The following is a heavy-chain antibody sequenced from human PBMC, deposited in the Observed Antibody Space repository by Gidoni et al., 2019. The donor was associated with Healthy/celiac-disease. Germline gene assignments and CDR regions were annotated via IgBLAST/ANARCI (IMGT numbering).Heavy chain of an antibody. CDR3: ARDRMVRGVILPEPHYYYYHGMDV. J-gene: IGHJ6*02. CDR1: GYTFTSYG. V-gene: IGHV1-18*01. CDR2: ISAYNGNT. D-gene: IGHD3-10*01. Sequence: QVQLVQSGAEVKKPGASVKVSCKASGYTFTSYGISWVRQAPGQGLEWMGWISAYNGNTNYAQKLQGRVTMTTDTSTSTAYMELRSLRSDDTAVYYCARDRMVRGVILPEPHYYYYHGMDVWGQGTTVTVSS.